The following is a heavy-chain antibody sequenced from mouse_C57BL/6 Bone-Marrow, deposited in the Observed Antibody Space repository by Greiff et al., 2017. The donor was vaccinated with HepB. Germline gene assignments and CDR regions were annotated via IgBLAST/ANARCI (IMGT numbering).Heavy chain of an antibody. V-gene: IGHV1-81*01. CDR1: GYTFTSYG. J-gene: IGHJ2*01. D-gene: IGHD1-1*01. Sequence: VQLQQSGAELARPGASVKLSCKASGYTFTSYGISWVKQRTGQGLEWIGEIYPRSGNTYYNEKFKGKATLTADKSSSTAYMELRSLTSEDSAVYFCARWDTTVVAEVYYFDYWGQGTTLTVSS. CDR2: IYPRSGNT. CDR3: ARWDTTVVAEVYYFDY.